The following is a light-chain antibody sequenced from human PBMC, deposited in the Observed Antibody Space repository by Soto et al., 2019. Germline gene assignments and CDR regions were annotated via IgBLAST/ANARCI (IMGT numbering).Light chain of an antibody. J-gene: IGLJ2*01. CDR1: SSNIGSNI. CDR3: AAWDDNLNGVI. Sequence: QSVLTQPPSASGTPGQRVTISCSGGSSNIGSNIVNWYQQLPGTAPKLLIFSNNQRPSGVPDRFSGSKSGTSASLAISGLQSEDEADYYCAAWDDNLNGVIFGGGTKRTVL. V-gene: IGLV1-44*01. CDR2: SNN.